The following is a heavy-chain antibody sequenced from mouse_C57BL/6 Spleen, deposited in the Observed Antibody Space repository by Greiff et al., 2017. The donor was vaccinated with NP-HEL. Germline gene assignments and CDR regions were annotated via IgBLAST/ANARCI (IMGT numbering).Heavy chain of an antibody. J-gene: IGHJ4*01. CDR1: GFTFSSYG. CDR3: ARDHYGSSGAMDY. Sequence: EVKLMESGGDLVKPGGSLKLSCAASGFTFSSYGMSWVRQTPDKRLEWVATISSGGSYTYYPDSVKGRFTISRDNAKNTLYLQMSSLKAEDTAMYYCARDHYGSSGAMDYWGQGTSVTVSS. CDR2: ISSGGSYT. V-gene: IGHV5-6*01. D-gene: IGHD1-1*01.